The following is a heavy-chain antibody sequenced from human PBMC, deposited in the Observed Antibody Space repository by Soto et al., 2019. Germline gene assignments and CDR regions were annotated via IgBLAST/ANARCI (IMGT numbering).Heavy chain of an antibody. V-gene: IGHV3-30*03. D-gene: IGHD3-16*01. CDR1: GFVFGGFG. CDR3: AGGGDVLDY. Sequence: QVELVESGGGVVRPGKSLTVSCTGSGFVFGGFGMHWVRQTPGKGLEWLGMASYDGTYKYFADSVKGRFTISRDNGMKPVYLHMDNLRLGDTALYYCAGGGDVLDYWARGTLVTVSS. J-gene: IGHJ4*02. CDR2: ASYDGTYK.